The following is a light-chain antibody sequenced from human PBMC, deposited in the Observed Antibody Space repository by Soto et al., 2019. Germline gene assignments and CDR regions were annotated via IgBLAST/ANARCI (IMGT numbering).Light chain of an antibody. CDR3: SSYTSTATYV. CDR2: GVS. CDR1: SSDVGGYNY. V-gene: IGLV2-14*01. J-gene: IGLJ1*01. Sequence: QSALTQPASVSGSSGQSITISCTGTSSDVGGYNYVSWYQQHPGKAPRIMIFGVSNRPSGVSYRFSSSKSGNTASLTISGLQAEYEADYYCSSYTSTATYVFGTGTKVTVL.